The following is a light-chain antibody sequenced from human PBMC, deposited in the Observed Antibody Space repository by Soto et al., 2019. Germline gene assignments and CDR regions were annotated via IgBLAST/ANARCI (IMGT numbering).Light chain of an antibody. Sequence: EIVLTQSPATLSLSPGERAILSCRASQSISSNLAWYQQKPGQAPRLLIFGASTRATGIPARFSGSGSETEFTLPISSLQSEDFAVYYCQQYNNWPPWTFGQGTKVDIK. CDR2: GAS. CDR1: QSISSN. V-gene: IGKV3-15*01. CDR3: QQYNNWPPWT. J-gene: IGKJ1*01.